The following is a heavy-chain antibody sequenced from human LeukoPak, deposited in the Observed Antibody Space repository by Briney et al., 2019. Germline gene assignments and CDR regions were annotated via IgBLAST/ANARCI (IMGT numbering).Heavy chain of an antibody. CDR3: AKVHYDYVWGSYRSQNFDY. CDR2: ISPGGGTT. V-gene: IGHV3-23*01. Sequence: PGGSLRLSCAVSGFAFGSEAMSWVRQSPARGLEWVASISPGGGTTYYADSVKGRFTISRDNSKNTLYLQMNSLRAEDTAVYYCAKVHYDYVWGSYRSQNFDYWGQGTLVTVSS. CDR1: GFAFGSEA. J-gene: IGHJ4*02. D-gene: IGHD3-16*02.